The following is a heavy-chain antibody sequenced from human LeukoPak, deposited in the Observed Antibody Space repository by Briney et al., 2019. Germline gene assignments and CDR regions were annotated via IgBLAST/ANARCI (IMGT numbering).Heavy chain of an antibody. D-gene: IGHD6-19*01. Sequence: PGRSLRLSCAASGFTFSSYAMHWVRQAPGKGLEWVAVISYDGSNKYYADSVKGRFTISRDNSKNTLYLQMNSLRAEDTAVYYCAREEGIAVAGRGFDYWGQGTLATVSS. CDR1: GFTFSSYA. V-gene: IGHV3-30-3*01. CDR2: ISYDGSNK. J-gene: IGHJ4*02. CDR3: AREEGIAVAGRGFDY.